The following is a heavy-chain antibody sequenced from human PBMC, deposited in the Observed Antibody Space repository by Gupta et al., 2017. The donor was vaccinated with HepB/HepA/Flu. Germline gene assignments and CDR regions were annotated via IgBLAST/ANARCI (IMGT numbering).Heavy chain of an antibody. D-gene: IGHD2-15*01. V-gene: IGHV1-24*01. CDR2: FDPEDGET. J-gene: IGHJ4*02. Sequence: QVQLLQSGAGGKKHGAAVTVSCMVSGYTLTEVSIHWVRQAPGKGLEWMGGFDPEDGETIYAQKFQGRVTMTEDTSTDTAYMELSGLRSEDTAVYYCATDSCSGGSCYFDYWGQGTLVTVSS. CDR3: ATDSCSGGSCYFDY. CDR1: GYTLTEVS.